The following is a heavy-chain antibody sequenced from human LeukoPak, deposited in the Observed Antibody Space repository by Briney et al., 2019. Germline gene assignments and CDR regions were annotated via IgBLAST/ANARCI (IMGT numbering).Heavy chain of an antibody. CDR1: GFTFSSYW. CDR2: INSDGSST. CDR3: ARDSDSSGYYHAFDI. J-gene: IGHJ3*02. Sequence: GGSLRLSCAASGFTFSSYWTHWVRQAPGKGLVWVSRINSDGSSTSYADSVKGRFTISRDNAKNTLYLQMNSLRAEDTAVYYCARDSDSSGYYHAFDIWGQGTMVTVSS. D-gene: IGHD3-22*01. V-gene: IGHV3-74*01.